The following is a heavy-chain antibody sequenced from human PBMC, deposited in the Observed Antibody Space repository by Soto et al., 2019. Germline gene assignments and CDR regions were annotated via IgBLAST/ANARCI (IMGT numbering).Heavy chain of an antibody. Sequence: GGSLRLSCAASGFTFSSYEMNWVRQAPGKGLEWVSYISSSGSTIYYADSVKGRFTISRDNAKNSLYLQMNSLRAEDTAVYYCARDGDFWSGPVDYWGQGTLVTVSS. D-gene: IGHD3-3*01. CDR3: ARDGDFWSGPVDY. CDR1: GFTFSSYE. CDR2: ISSSGSTI. J-gene: IGHJ4*02. V-gene: IGHV3-48*03.